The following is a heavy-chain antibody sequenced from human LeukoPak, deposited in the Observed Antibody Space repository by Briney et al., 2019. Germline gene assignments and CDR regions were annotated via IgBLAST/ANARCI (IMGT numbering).Heavy chain of an antibody. CDR2: IYYSGST. J-gene: IGHJ3*02. D-gene: IGHD6-19*01. Sequence: SETLSLTCTVSGGSISSGDYYWSWIRQPPGKGLEWIGCIYYSGSTYYNPSLKSRVTISVDTSKNQFSLKLSSVTAADTAVYYCARERTAVAGTQHAFDIWGQGTMVTVSS. V-gene: IGHV4-30-4*08. CDR3: ARERTAVAGTQHAFDI. CDR1: GGSISSGDYY.